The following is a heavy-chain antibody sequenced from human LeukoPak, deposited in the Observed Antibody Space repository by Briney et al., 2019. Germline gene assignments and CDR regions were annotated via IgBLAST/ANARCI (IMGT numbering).Heavy chain of an antibody. J-gene: IGHJ4*02. CDR1: GFTFSNHG. CDR3: AKDDAWLRFGE. D-gene: IGHD3-10*01. V-gene: IGHV3-23*01. Sequence: GGSLRLSCAASGFTFSNHGMNWVRQAPGKGLEWVSGISPSADIKYYTDSMKGRFTISRDNSKNMLYLEVISLTADDTAVYYCAKDDAWLRFGEWSQGTLVTVSS. CDR2: ISPSADIK.